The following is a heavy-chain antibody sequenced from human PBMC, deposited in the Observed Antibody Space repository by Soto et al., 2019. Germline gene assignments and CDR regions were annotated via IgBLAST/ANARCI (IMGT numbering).Heavy chain of an antibody. CDR1: GYTFTSYG. J-gene: IGHJ6*02. CDR3: AREPITMVRGVITPFYYYYGMDV. D-gene: IGHD3-10*01. V-gene: IGHV1-18*01. Sequence: QVQLVQSGAEVKKPGASVKVSCKASGYTFTSYGISWVRQAPGQGLEWMGWISAYNGNTNYAQKLQGRVTMTTDTSTSTAYMELRSLRSDDTAVYYCAREPITMVRGVITPFYYYYGMDVWGQGTTVTVSS. CDR2: ISAYNGNT.